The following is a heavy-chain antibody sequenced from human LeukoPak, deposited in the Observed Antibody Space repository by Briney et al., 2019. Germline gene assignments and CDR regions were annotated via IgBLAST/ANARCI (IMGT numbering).Heavy chain of an antibody. CDR3: ARDFLNAIDI. CDR1: GFTFSSST. J-gene: IGHJ3*02. CDR2: ISSSSTYI. V-gene: IGHV3-21*01. D-gene: IGHD2/OR15-2a*01. Sequence: GGSLRLSCAASGFTFSSSTMTWVRQSPGKGLECVSSISSSSTYIYYADSVKGRFIISRDNAKNSLYLQMNSLRAEDTAVFYCARDFLNAIDIWGQGTMVTVSS.